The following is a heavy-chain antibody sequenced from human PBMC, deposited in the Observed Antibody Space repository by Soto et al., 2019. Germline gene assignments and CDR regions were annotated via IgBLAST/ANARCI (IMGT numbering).Heavy chain of an antibody. D-gene: IGHD3-10*01. J-gene: IGHJ6*02. Sequence: PGGSLRLSFAASGFTFSSDSMSWVRQAPGKGLEWVSVISGSDDSTYYADSVKGRFTISRDNSKNTLYLQMNSLRAEDTAVYYCAKEAGVRGAGGTDVWGQGTTVTVSS. V-gene: IGHV3-23*01. CDR3: AKEAGVRGAGGTDV. CDR1: GFTFSSDS. CDR2: ISGSDDST.